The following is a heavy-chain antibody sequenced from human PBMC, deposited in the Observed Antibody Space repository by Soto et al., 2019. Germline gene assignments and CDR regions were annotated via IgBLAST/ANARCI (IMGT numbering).Heavy chain of an antibody. D-gene: IGHD6-13*01. Sequence: GGSLRLSCAASGFTFSSYGMHWVRQAPGKGLEWVAVIWYDGSNKYYADSVKGRFTISRDNSKNTLYLQMNSLRAEDTAVYYCARDLTVAAAEAYDYWGQGTLVTVSS. V-gene: IGHV3-33*01. CDR2: IWYDGSNK. J-gene: IGHJ4*02. CDR1: GFTFSSYG. CDR3: ARDLTVAAAEAYDY.